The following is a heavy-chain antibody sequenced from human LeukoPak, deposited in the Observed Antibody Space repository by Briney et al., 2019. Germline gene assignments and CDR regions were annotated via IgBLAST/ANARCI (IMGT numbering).Heavy chain of an antibody. CDR3: ARLSRGYDYFSFDY. Sequence: TPSETLSLTCTVSGGSISSSSYYWGWIRQPPGNGLEWIGSIYYSGSTYYNPSLKSRVTISVDTSKNQFSLKLSSVTAADTAVYYCARLSRGYDYFSFDYWGQGTLVTVSS. J-gene: IGHJ4*02. V-gene: IGHV4-39*01. D-gene: IGHD5-12*01. CDR2: IYYSGST. CDR1: GGSISSSSYY.